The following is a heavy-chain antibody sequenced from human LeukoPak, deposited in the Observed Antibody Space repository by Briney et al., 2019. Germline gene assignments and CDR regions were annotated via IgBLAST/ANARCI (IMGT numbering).Heavy chain of an antibody. D-gene: IGHD2-2*01. V-gene: IGHV1-18*01. Sequence: ASVKVSCKASGYTFTSYGISWVRQAPGQGLEWMGWISAYNGNTNYAQKLQGRVTMTTDTSTSTAYMELRSLRSDDTAVYYCARDPHLGTYQLLVYYYHGMDVWGQGTTVTVSS. CDR2: ISAYNGNT. CDR1: GYTFTSYG. J-gene: IGHJ6*02. CDR3: ARDPHLGTYQLLVYYYHGMDV.